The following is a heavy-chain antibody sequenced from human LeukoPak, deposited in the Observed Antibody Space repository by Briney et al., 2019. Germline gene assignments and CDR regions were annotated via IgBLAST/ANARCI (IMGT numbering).Heavy chain of an antibody. J-gene: IGHJ4*02. V-gene: IGHV3-30*02. CDR1: GFTFSSYG. CDR3: AKKRPGDGDIFDY. Sequence: GGSLRLSCAASGFTFSSYGMHWIRQAPGRGLEWVAYIQYSGGIRKYADSVKGRFTISRDNSRNTLLLQMNTLKTEDTAVYYCAKKRPGDGDIFDYWGQGTLLTVSS. D-gene: IGHD2-21*02. CDR2: IQYSGGIR.